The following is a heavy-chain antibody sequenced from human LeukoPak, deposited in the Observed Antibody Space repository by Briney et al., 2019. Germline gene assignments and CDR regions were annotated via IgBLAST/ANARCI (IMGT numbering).Heavy chain of an antibody. CDR1: GGSISTYY. V-gene: IGHV4-59*01. CDR2: IYYSGST. D-gene: IGHD4-11*01. Sequence: PSKTLSLTCTVSGGSISTYYWSWIRQPPGKGLEWIGYIYYSGSTNYKPSLKSRVTMSVDTSKNQFSLKLSSVTAADTAVCYCAREGVTHNWFDPWGQGTLVTVSS. CDR3: AREGVTHNWFDP. J-gene: IGHJ5*02.